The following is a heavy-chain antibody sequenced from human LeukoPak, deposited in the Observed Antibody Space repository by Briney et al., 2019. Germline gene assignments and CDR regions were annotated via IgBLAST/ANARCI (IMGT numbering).Heavy chain of an antibody. D-gene: IGHD1-26*01. Sequence: ASVKVSCKVSGYTLTELSMHWVRQAPGKGLEWMGGFDPEDGETIYAQKFQGRVTMTEDTSTDTAYMELSSLRSEGTAVYYCATAVVVGDAFDIWGQGTMVTVSS. CDR2: FDPEDGET. CDR3: ATAVVVGDAFDI. V-gene: IGHV1-24*01. J-gene: IGHJ3*02. CDR1: GYTLTELS.